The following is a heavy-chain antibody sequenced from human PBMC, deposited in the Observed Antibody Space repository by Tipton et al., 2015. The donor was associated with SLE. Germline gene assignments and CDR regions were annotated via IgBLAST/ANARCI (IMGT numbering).Heavy chain of an antibody. V-gene: IGHV4-59*12. CDR2: VSSFGNT. Sequence: TLSLTCTVSGGSLTGDYWSWIRQPPGKGLEWIGYVSSFGNTNSNPSLKSRVTISLDKSRNQFSLKVYSVTAADTAVYYCARGDYFGSGDALDVWGQGTMVSVSS. CDR3: ARGDYFGSGDALDV. D-gene: IGHD3-10*01. CDR1: GGSLTGDY. J-gene: IGHJ3*01.